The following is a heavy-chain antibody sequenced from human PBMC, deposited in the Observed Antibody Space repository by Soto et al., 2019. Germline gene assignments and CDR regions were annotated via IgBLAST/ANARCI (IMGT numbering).Heavy chain of an antibody. CDR3: ARVRSPPRDPIDY. V-gene: IGHV3-30-3*01. Sequence: GGSLRLSCAASGFTFSSYAMHWVRQAPGKGLEWVAVISYDGSNKYYADSVKGRFTISRDNSKNTLYLQMNSLRAEDTAVYYCARVRSPPRDPIDYWGQGTLVTVSS. CDR1: GFTFSSYA. CDR2: ISYDGSNK. J-gene: IGHJ4*02. D-gene: IGHD2-21*02.